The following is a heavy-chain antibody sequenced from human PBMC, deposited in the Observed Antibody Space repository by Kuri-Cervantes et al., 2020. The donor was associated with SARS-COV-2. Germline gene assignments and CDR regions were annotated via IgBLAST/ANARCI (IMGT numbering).Heavy chain of an antibody. V-gene: IGHV3-74*01. D-gene: IGHD1-1*01. J-gene: IGHJ6*02. CDR1: GFTFSSYW. CDR3: ARLERLSPDYYYYGMDV. Sequence: GESLKISCAASGFTFSSYWMHWVRQAPGKGLVWVSRINSDGSSTSYADSVKGRFTISRDSAKNTLYLQMNSLRAEDTAVYYCARLERLSPDYYYYGMDVWGQGTTVTVSS. CDR2: INSDGSST.